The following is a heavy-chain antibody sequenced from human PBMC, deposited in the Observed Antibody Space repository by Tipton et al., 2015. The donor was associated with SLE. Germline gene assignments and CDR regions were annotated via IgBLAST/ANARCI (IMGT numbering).Heavy chain of an antibody. D-gene: IGHD6-13*01. CDR2: IYSGGSS. V-gene: IGHV3-66*02. CDR1: GFTVSSNY. CDR3: ARDRGGAAAGN. J-gene: IGHJ4*02. Sequence: SLRLSCAASGFTVSSNYMSWVRQAPGKGLEWVSVIYSGGSSYYADSVKGRFTISRDNSKNTLYLQMNSLRAEDTAVYYCARDRGGAAAGNWGQGALVTVSS.